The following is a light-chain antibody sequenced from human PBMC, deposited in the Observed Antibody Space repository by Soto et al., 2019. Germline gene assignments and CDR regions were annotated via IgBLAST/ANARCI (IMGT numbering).Light chain of an antibody. V-gene: IGKV3-15*01. CDR3: QQYNNWPQT. CDR1: QIVSDN. Sequence: EIVLTHSPGTLSLSPGERATLSCRASQIVSDNYLAWYQQKPGQAPRLLIYGASTRATGFPARFSGRGSGTEFTLTISSLQSEDFAVYYCQQYNNWPQTFGQGTKVDIK. J-gene: IGKJ1*01. CDR2: GAS.